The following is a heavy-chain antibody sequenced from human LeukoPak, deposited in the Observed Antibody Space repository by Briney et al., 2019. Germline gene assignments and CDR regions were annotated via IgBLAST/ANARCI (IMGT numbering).Heavy chain of an antibody. D-gene: IGHD1-26*01. V-gene: IGHV4-4*02. CDR3: SRESGPFCPFGY. Sequence: SGTLSLTCGVSGGSISGTNWWSWVRQPPGQGLEWFGEISLAGQTNYNPSLNGRVTMSLDKSSNQLSLHLTSVTAADTATYFCSRESGPFCPFGYWGQGTLVTVSS. CDR1: GGSISGTNW. CDR2: ISLAGQT. J-gene: IGHJ4*02.